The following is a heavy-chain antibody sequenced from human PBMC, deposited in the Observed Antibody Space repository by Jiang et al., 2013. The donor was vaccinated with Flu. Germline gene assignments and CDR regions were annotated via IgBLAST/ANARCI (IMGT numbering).Heavy chain of an antibody. CDR3: ARDNYDFWSGSYGMDV. V-gene: IGHV7-4-1*01. CDR2: INTNTGNP. J-gene: IGHJ6*02. D-gene: IGHD3-3*01. Sequence: QSGSELKKPGASVTVSCKASGYTFTSYAMNWVRQAPGQGLEWMGWINTNTGNPTYAQGFTGRFVFSLDTSVSTAYLQICSLKAEDTAVYYCARDNYDFWSGSYGMDVWGQGTTVTVSS. CDR1: GYTFTSYA.